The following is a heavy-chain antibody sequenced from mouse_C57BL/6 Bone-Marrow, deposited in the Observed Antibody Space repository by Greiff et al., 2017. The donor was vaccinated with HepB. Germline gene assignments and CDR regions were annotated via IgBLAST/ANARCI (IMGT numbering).Heavy chain of an antibody. CDR3: ARGALYYYGSASYYFDY. J-gene: IGHJ2*01. CDR1: GYSITSGYD. V-gene: IGHV3-1*01. Sequence: ESGPGMVKPSQSLSLTCTVTGYSITSGYDWHWIRHFPGNKLEWMGYISYSGSTNYNPSLKSRISITHDTSKNHFFLKLNSVTTEDTATYYCARGALYYYGSASYYFDYWGQGTTLTVSS. D-gene: IGHD1-1*01. CDR2: ISYSGST.